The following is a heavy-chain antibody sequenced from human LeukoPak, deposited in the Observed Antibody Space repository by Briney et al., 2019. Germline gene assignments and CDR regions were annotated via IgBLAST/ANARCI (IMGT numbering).Heavy chain of an antibody. CDR3: ARDDSGYEYNWFDP. CDR1: GASISSYY. D-gene: IGHD5-12*01. J-gene: IGHJ5*02. CDR2: IYTSGST. V-gene: IGHV4-4*07. Sequence: SETLSLTCTVSGASISSYYWSWIRQPAGKGLEWIGRIYTSGSTNYNPSLKSRVAMSVDTSKNQFSLKLSSVTAADTAVCYCARDDSGYEYNWFDPWGQGTLVTVSS.